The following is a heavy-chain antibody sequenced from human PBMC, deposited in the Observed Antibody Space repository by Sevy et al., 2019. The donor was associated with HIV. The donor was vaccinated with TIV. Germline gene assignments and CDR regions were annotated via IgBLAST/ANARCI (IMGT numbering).Heavy chain of an antibody. CDR2: IYYSGSS. Sequence: SETLSLTCTVSGGSISSSSYYWGWIRQPPGKGLEWIGSIYYSGSSYYNPSLKSRVTISVHTSKNQFSLKLSSVTAADTAVYYCARDRGYCSGGGCYSLVRFYYFDYWGQGTLVTVSS. V-gene: IGHV4-39*02. CDR1: GGSISSSSYY. CDR3: ARDRGYCSGGGCYSLVRFYYFDY. J-gene: IGHJ4*02. D-gene: IGHD2-15*01.